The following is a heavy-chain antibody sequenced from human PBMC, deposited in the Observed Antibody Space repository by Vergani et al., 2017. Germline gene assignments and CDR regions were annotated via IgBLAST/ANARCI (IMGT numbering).Heavy chain of an antibody. CDR3: ARVERSGWSRGDAFDI. CDR2: ISHTGTT. CDR1: GDSISSGLY. V-gene: IGHV4-38-2*01. Sequence: QVQLEESGPGLVKPSETLSLTCAVSGDSISSGLYWGWVRQPPGKGLEWIGSISHTGTTSYSASFKSRVTISLDTSKNQFSLKLSSVTAADTAVYYCARVERSGWSRGDAFDIWGQGTMVTVSS. J-gene: IGHJ3*02. D-gene: IGHD6-19*01.